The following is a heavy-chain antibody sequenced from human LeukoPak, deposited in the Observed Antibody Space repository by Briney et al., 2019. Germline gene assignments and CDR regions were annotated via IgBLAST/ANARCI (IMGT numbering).Heavy chain of an antibody. CDR2: MNPNSGNT. V-gene: IGHV1-8*02. CDR1: GGTFSSYA. Sequence: ASVKVSCKASGGTFSSYAISWVRQAPGQGLEWMGWMNPNSGNTGYAQKFQGRVTMTRNTSISTAYMELSSLRSEDTAVYYCARGYGYSGPKLPRYWGQGTLVTVSS. CDR3: ARGYGYSGPKLPRY. D-gene: IGHD1-26*01. J-gene: IGHJ4*02.